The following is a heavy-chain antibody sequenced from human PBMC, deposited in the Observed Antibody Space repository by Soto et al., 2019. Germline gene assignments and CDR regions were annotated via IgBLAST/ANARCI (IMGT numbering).Heavy chain of an antibody. D-gene: IGHD2-2*01. CDR2: VYWDDAK. CDR1: GFSLSTSQVG. Sequence: SGPTLVNPTQTLTLTCTFSGFSLSTSQVGGGWIRQPPGKALEWLAHVYWDDAKYYSLSLKTRLTITKDTSKNQVVLTMTNMDPVDTATYFCAHLNMRGYYFDYWGQGALVTVSS. CDR3: AHLNMRGYYFDY. V-gene: IGHV2-5*02. J-gene: IGHJ4*02.